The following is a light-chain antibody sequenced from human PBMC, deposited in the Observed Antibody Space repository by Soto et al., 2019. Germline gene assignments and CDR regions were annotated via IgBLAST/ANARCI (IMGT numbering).Light chain of an antibody. CDR2: AAS. CDR1: QGISSY. CDR3: QQLNSYRFT. V-gene: IGKV1-9*01. J-gene: IGKJ3*01. Sequence: IQLTQSPSSLSASVGDRVTITCRASQGISSYLAWYQQKPGKAPKLLIYAASTLQSGVPSRSSGSGSGTDFTLTISSLQPEDFATYYCQQLNSYRFTFGPGTKVDIK.